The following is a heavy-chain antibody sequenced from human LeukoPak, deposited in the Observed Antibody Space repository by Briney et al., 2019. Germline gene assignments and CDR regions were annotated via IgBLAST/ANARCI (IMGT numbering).Heavy chain of an antibody. CDR1: GITFSTYA. J-gene: IGHJ3*01. D-gene: IGHD3-22*01. CDR2: ISGNARHT. Sequence: GGSLRLSCAVSGITFSTYAVSWVRQAPGKGPEWVSTISGNARHTFYADSVRGRFTISRDNSKNTLFLQMDTLRVEDTALYYCAKDPYYYDTDSLLNPGSFDVWGQGTMVTVSS. CDR3: AKDPYYYDTDSLLNPGSFDV. V-gene: IGHV3-23*01.